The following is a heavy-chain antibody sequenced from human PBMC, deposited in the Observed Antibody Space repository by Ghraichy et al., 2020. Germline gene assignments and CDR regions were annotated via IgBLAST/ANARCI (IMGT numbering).Heavy chain of an antibody. D-gene: IGHD1-26*01. Sequence: GGSLRLSYAASGFNLFSFSMNWVRQAPGKGLEWVSSISSQSTYIYYADSVKGRFTISRDNAKNSLYLQMNSLRDEDTAVYYCASEWELFDFWGQGTLVTVSS. CDR3: ASEWELFDF. CDR2: ISSQSTYI. CDR1: GFNLFSFS. V-gene: IGHV3-21*01. J-gene: IGHJ4*02.